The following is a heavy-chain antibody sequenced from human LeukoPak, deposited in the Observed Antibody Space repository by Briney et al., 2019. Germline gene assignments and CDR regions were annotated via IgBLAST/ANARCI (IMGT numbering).Heavy chain of an antibody. J-gene: IGHJ4*02. CDR2: IYYSGST. D-gene: IGHD3-16*02. CDR3: ARIPYGDYVWGSYRSEKYYFDY. V-gene: IGHV4-39*07. Sequence: PSETLSLTCTVSGGSISSSSYYWGWIRQPPGKGLEWIGSIYYSGSTYYNPSLKSRVTISVDTSKNQFSLKLSSVTAADTAVYYCARIPYGDYVWGSYRSEKYYFDYWGQGTLVTVSS. CDR1: GGSISSSSYY.